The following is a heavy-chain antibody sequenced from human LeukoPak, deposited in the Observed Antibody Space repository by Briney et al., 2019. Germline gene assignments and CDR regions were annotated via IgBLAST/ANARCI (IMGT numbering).Heavy chain of an antibody. D-gene: IGHD3-10*01. J-gene: IGHJ6*03. CDR2: IYYSGST. V-gene: IGHV4-59*01. Sequence: SETLSLTCTVSGGSISSYYWSWIRQPPGKGLEWIGYIYYSGSTNCNPSLKSRVTISVDTSKNQFSLKLSSVTAADTAVYYCARGSYYYGSRAWYYYMDVWGKGTTVTVSS. CDR1: GGSISSYY. CDR3: ARGSYYYGSRAWYYYMDV.